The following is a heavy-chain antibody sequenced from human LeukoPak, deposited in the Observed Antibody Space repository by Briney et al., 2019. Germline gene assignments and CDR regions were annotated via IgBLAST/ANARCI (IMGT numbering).Heavy chain of an antibody. V-gene: IGHV3-30*18. CDR1: GFTFSSYG. Sequence: ERSLRLSCAASGFTFSSYGMHWVRQAPGKGLEWVAVISYDGSNKYYADSVKGRFTISRDNAKNSLYLQMNSLRAEDTALYYCAKATSRGYSYGPYYFDYWGQGTLVTVSS. J-gene: IGHJ4*02. D-gene: IGHD5-18*01. CDR2: ISYDGSNK. CDR3: AKATSRGYSYGPYYFDY.